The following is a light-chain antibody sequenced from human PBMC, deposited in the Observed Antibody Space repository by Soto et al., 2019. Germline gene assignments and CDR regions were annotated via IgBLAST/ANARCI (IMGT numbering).Light chain of an antibody. CDR1: QSVSSN. Sequence: IEMTQSPATLSVSPGERATLSCRASQSVSSNLVWYQQKPGQAPRLLIYGASTRVTGIPARFSGSGSGTEFTLTISSLQSEDFAVYYCQQYHNWWTFGQGT. CDR2: GAS. J-gene: IGKJ1*01. CDR3: QQYHNWWT. V-gene: IGKV3-15*01.